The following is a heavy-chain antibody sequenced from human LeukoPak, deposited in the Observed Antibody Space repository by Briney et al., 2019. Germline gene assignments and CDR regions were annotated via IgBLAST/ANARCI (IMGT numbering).Heavy chain of an antibody. Sequence: GRSLRLSCAASGFTFSSYATHWVRQAPGKGLEWVAIISYDGSNKYYSDSVKGRFTISRDNSKNTLYLQMNSLRAEDTAVYYCAREYHQFDYWGQGTLVTVSS. CDR3: AREYHQFDY. V-gene: IGHV3-30-3*01. J-gene: IGHJ4*02. CDR1: GFTFSSYA. D-gene: IGHD1-14*01. CDR2: ISYDGSNK.